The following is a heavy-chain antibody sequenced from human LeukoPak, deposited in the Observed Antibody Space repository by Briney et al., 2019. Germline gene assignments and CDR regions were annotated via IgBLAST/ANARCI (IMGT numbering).Heavy chain of an antibody. V-gene: IGHV3-66*01. D-gene: IGHD3-22*01. CDR1: GFTVSSNY. J-gene: IGHJ4*02. CDR2: IYGGGST. CDR3: ARDLDYDSSGYGY. Sequence: GGSLRLSCAASGFTVSSNYMSWVSQAPGKGLEWVSVIYGGGSTYYADSVKGRFTISRDNSKTTLHLQMNSLRAEDTAVYYCARDLDYDSSGYGYWGQGTLVTVSS.